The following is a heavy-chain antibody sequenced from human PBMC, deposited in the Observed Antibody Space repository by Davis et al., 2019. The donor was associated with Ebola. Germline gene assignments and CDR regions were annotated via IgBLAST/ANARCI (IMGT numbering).Heavy chain of an antibody. Sequence: ASVKVSCKASGYTFSTYYMHWIRQAPGQGLEWMGLINPSGASTNYAQNFQDRVTMTMDTSTSTVYMELSSLRSEDTAVYYCARAERYDNSWSDYYDVFDFWGQGTLITVSS. CDR1: GYTFSTYY. CDR3: ARAERYDNSWSDYYDVFDF. V-gene: IGHV1-46*01. J-gene: IGHJ5*01. CDR2: INPSGAST. D-gene: IGHD3-3*01.